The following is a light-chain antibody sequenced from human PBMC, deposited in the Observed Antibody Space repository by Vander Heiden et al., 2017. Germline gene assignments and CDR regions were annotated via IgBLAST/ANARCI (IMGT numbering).Light chain of an antibody. CDR2: GAS. CDR3: QQYGSSPWT. J-gene: IGKJ1*01. Sequence: EIVLTQSPGTLSLSPGERATLSCRASKSVSSSYLAWYQQKPGQAPSLLIYGASSRATGIPDRFSGSGSGTDFTLTISRLEPEDFAVYYCQQYGSSPWTFGQGTKVEIK. V-gene: IGKV3-20*01. CDR1: KSVSSSY.